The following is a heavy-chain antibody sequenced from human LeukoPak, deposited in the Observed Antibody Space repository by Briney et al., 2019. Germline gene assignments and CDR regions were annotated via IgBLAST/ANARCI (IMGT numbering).Heavy chain of an antibody. J-gene: IGHJ4*02. V-gene: IGHV3-43*01. CDR3: AKDMGMTTITGGFDF. CDR1: GFTFSSYD. Sequence: GGSLRLSCAASGFTFSSYDMHWVRQAPGKGLEWVSLINWAGATTYSADSVKGRFTISRDNSKNSLYLQMNSLRTEDTALYYCAKDMGMTTITGGFDFWGQGTLVTVSS. D-gene: IGHD4-11*01. CDR2: INWAGATT.